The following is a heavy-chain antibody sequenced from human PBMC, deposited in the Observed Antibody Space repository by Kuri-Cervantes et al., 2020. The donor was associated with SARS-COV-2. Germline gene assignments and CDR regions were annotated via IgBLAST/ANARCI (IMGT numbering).Heavy chain of an antibody. CDR3: ARATSFTSIYYYFDS. D-gene: IGHD2-2*01. CDR2: IYYNGNG. CDR1: GGSISSYY. Sequence: ESLKISCTVSGGSISSYYWTWVRQPPGKGLEFIGYIYYNGNGYNPSLESRVTMSLDTSRNQFSLRLTSVTPADTAVHYCARATSFTSIYYYFDSWGQGNLVTVSS. J-gene: IGHJ4*02. V-gene: IGHV4-59*01.